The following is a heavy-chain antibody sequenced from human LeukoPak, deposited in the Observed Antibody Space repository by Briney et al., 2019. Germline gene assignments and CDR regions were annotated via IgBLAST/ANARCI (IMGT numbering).Heavy chain of an antibody. CDR3: AISESQTRFDY. Sequence: GESLKISCKGSGYSFTTYWIGWVRQMPGKGLEWMGIIFPGDSETIYSPSFQGQVTISADKYISTAYLQWRSLKASDTAMYYCAISESQTRFDYWGQGTLVTASS. CDR2: IFPGDSET. J-gene: IGHJ4*02. V-gene: IGHV5-51*01. D-gene: IGHD3-3*01. CDR1: GYSFTTYW.